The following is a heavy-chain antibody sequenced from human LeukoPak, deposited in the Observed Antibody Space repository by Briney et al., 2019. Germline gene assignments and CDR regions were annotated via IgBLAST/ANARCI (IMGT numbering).Heavy chain of an antibody. V-gene: IGHV3-7*01. D-gene: IGHD6-13*01. CDR2: IDQGGSVR. J-gene: IGHJ4*02. CDR1: GFSFSTYW. CDR3: ARDPESSSFDL. Sequence: GGSLRLSCAASGFSFSTYWMSRVRQTPEKGLEFVADIDQGGSVRNYMDSLKGRCTISRDNAKKSLYLEINSLRADDTAVYYCARDPESSSFDLWGRGALVTVSS.